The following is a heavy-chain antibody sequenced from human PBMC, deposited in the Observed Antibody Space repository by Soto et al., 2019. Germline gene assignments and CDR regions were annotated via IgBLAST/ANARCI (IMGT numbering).Heavy chain of an antibody. Sequence: SCKASGYTFTSYYMHWVRQAPGKGLEWVAVISYDGSNKYYADSVKGRFTISRDNSKNTLYLQMNSLRAEDTAVYYCAKDLDSGSYGYWGQGTLVTVSS. J-gene: IGHJ4*02. CDR2: ISYDGSNK. D-gene: IGHD1-26*01. V-gene: IGHV3-30*18. CDR3: AKDLDSGSYGY. CDR1: GYTFTSYY.